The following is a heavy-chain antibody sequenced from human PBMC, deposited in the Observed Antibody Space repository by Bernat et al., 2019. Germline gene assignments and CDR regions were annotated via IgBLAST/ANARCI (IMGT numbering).Heavy chain of an antibody. CDR3: ARSSYSSSSPIEY. J-gene: IGHJ4*02. Sequence: QVQLVESGGGLVKPGGSLRLSCEASGFTFSDYYMSWIRQAPGKGLEWVSYISNSGSTIYYADSVKGRFAVSRDNAKNSLYLQMNSLRAEDTAVYFCARSSYSSSSPIEYWAQGNLVTVSS. CDR2: ISNSGSTI. D-gene: IGHD6-13*01. CDR1: GFTFSDYY. V-gene: IGHV3-11*01.